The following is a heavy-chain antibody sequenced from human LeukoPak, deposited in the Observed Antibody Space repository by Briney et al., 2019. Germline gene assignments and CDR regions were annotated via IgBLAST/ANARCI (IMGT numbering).Heavy chain of an antibody. CDR1: GYSFTSYW. CDR3: ARPRGPSGVPDAFDI. Sequence: GESLKISCKGSGYSFTSYWIGWVRQMPGKGLEWMGIIYPGDSDTRYSPSFQGQVTISADKSISTAYLQWSSLKASDTAMYYCARPRGPSGVPDAFDIWGQGTMVTVSS. J-gene: IGHJ3*02. D-gene: IGHD6-19*01. V-gene: IGHV5-51*01. CDR2: IYPGDSDT.